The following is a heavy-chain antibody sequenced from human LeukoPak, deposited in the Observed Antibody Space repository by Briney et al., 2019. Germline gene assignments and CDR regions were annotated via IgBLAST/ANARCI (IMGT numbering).Heavy chain of an antibody. J-gene: IGHJ4*02. Sequence: PSETLSLTCTVSGGSISSHYWTWIRQPPGKGLEWIGNIHNSGSTNYNPSLKSRVTISVDTSKNQFSLKLSSVTAADTAVYYCARGPLVGASFDYWGQGTLVTVSS. CDR1: GGSISSHY. V-gene: IGHV4-4*08. CDR2: IHNSGST. CDR3: ARGPLVGASFDY. D-gene: IGHD1-26*01.